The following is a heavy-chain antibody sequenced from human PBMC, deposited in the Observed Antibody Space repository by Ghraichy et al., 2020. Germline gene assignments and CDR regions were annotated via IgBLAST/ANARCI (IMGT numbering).Heavy chain of an antibody. CDR2: ISSSSSYI. J-gene: IGHJ2*01. V-gene: IGHV3-21*01. CDR1: GFTFSSYS. D-gene: IGHD3-22*01. Sequence: GGSLRLSCAASGFTFSSYSLNWVRQAPGKGLEWVSSISSSSSYIYYADSVKGRFTISRDNAKNSLYLQMNSLRAEDTAVYYCARSGGGDSSGYYYHWYFDLWGRGTLVTVSS. CDR3: ARSGGGDSSGYYYHWYFDL.